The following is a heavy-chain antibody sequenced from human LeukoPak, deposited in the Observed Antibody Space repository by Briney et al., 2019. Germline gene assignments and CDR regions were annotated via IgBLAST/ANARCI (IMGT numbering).Heavy chain of an antibody. J-gene: IGHJ5*02. Sequence: GGSLRLSCAASGFTFSSYWMSWVRQAPGEGLEWVANIKQDGSEKYYVDSVKGRFTISRDNAKNSLYLQMNSLRAEDTAVYYCARAADYDSSGYYYDPRSRVWFDPWGQGTLVTVSS. CDR3: ARAADYDSSGYYYDPRSRVWFDP. V-gene: IGHV3-7*01. D-gene: IGHD3-22*01. CDR2: IKQDGSEK. CDR1: GFTFSSYW.